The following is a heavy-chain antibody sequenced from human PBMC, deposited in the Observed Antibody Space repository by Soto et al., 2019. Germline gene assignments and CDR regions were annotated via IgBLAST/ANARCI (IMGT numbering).Heavy chain of an antibody. V-gene: IGHV3-30*18. D-gene: IGHD5-12*01. Sequence: PGGSLRLSCAASGFTFDDYGMSWVRQTPGKGLEWVAVISYDGSNKYYADSVKGRFTISRDNSKNTLYLQMNSLRAEDTAVYYCVKGGYHYFDYWGQGTLVTVSS. CDR1: GFTFDDYG. J-gene: IGHJ4*02. CDR3: VKGGYHYFDY. CDR2: ISYDGSNK.